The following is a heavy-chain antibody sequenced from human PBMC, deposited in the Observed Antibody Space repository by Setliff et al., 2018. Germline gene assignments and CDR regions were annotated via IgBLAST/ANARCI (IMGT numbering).Heavy chain of an antibody. Sequence: ASVKVSCKASGYSFNDYGVNWVRQAPGQGLEWVGWIIPYTGNTYSAQKFQGRATLTTDTSTTTAYMELRSLTSGDTAIYYCAKLVRYCSTRACQRASGDEYLGQGTLVTVSS. CDR3: AKLVRYCSTRACQRASGDEY. CDR1: GYSFNDYG. CDR2: IIPYTGNT. V-gene: IGHV1-18*01. J-gene: IGHJ4*02. D-gene: IGHD2-8*01.